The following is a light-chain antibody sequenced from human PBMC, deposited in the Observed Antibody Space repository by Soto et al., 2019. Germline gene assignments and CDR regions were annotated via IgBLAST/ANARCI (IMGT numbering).Light chain of an antibody. CDR3: LLFYGHGVV. J-gene: IGLJ2*01. CDR1: TGAVTSGYY. V-gene: IGLV7-43*01. Sequence: QAVVTQEPSLTVSPGGTVTLTCASSTGAVTSGYYPNWFQQRPGQPPRALIYSTTYKHPWTPARFSGALLGGRAALTLSGAQPEDEADYYCLLFYGHGVVFGGGTQLTVL. CDR2: STT.